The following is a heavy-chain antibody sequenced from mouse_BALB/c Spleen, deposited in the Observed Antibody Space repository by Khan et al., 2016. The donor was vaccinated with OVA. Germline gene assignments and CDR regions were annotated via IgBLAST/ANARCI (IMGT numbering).Heavy chain of an antibody. D-gene: IGHD1-1*01. Sequence: QIQLVQSGPELKKPGETVKISCKASGYTFTNYGMNWVKQSPRKALMWMGWINTYTGEPTYADDFKGRFAFSLETSASTAYLQINSLIHAATATYCCAKPPYVSDALAYWGQGTSVSGSS. CDR2: INTYTGEP. CDR1: GYTFTNYG. J-gene: IGHJ4*01. V-gene: IGHV9-3-1*01. CDR3: AKPPYVSDALAY.